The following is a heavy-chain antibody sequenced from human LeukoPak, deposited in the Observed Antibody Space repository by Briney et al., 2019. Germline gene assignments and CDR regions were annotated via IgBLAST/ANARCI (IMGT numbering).Heavy chain of an antibody. CDR1: GGSISSGDYY. D-gene: IGHD2-2*01. CDR3: ARVPLYCSSTSCSTGRWFDP. V-gene: IGHV4-30-4*08. J-gene: IGHJ5*02. Sequence: SQTLSLTCTVSGGSISSGDYYWSWIRQPPGKGLEWIGYIYYSGSTYYNPSLESRVTISVDTSKNQFSLKLSSVTAADTAVYYCARVPLYCSSTSCSTGRWFDPWGQGTLVTVSS. CDR2: IYYSGST.